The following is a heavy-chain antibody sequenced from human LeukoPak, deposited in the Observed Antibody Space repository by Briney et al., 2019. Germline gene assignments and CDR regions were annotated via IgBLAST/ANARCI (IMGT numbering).Heavy chain of an antibody. D-gene: IGHD5-12*01. V-gene: IGHV4-59*01. Sequence: SETLSLTCTVSGGSISSYYWSWIRQPPGKGLEWIGYIYYSGTTNYNPSLKSRVTISVDTSKNQFSLKLSSVTAADTAVYYCARDRRGYATAFDIWGQGTMVTVFS. CDR3: ARDRRGYATAFDI. CDR1: GGSISSYY. CDR2: IYYSGTT. J-gene: IGHJ3*02.